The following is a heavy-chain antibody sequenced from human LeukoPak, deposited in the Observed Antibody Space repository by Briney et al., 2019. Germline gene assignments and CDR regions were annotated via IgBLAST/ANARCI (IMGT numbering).Heavy chain of an antibody. Sequence: PSETLSLTCTVSGGSISSSSFYWGWIRQPPGKGLEWFGSIYYSGSTYYNPSLKSRVTISVDTSKNQFSLKLSSVTAADTAVYYCARRRRSAYDGEEYYFDFWGQGTLVTVSS. D-gene: IGHD5-12*01. V-gene: IGHV4-39*01. J-gene: IGHJ4*02. CDR3: ARRRRSAYDGEEYYFDF. CDR1: GGSISSSSFY. CDR2: IYYSGST.